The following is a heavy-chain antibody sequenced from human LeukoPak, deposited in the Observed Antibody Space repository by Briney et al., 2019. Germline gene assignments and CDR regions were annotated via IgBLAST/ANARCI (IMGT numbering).Heavy chain of an antibody. CDR3: ARRYCTSTNCYAFDY. J-gene: IGHJ4*02. CDR2: IESKTDGGTT. V-gene: IGHV3-15*04. Sequence: GGSLRLSCAASGFSFSDAWMSWVRQIPGKGLEWVGRIESKTDGGTTDYAAPVKGRFTISRDDSTNTLYLQMNSLKSEDTAVYYCARRYCTSTNCYAFDYWGQGTLVTVSS. CDR1: GFSFSDAW. D-gene: IGHD2-2*01.